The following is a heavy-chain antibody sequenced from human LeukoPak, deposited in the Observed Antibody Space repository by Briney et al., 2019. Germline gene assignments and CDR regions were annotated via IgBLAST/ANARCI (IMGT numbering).Heavy chain of an antibody. Sequence: SETLSLTCAVYGGSFSGYYWSWIRQPPGKGLEWIGYIYYSGSTNYNPSLKSRVTISVDTSKNQFSLKLSSVTAADTAVYYCARDQYYYDSSGYYYYYYGMDVWGQGTTVTVSS. J-gene: IGHJ6*02. CDR2: IYYSGST. CDR1: GGSFSGYY. V-gene: IGHV4-59*01. D-gene: IGHD3-22*01. CDR3: ARDQYYYDSSGYYYYYYGMDV.